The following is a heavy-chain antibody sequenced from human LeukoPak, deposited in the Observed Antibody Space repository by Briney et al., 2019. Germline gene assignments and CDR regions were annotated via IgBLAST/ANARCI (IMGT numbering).Heavy chain of an antibody. J-gene: IGHJ5*02. CDR1: GYTLTELS. CDR2: FDPEDGET. Sequence: GASVKVSCKVSGYTLTELSMHWVRQAPGKGLEGMGGFDPEDGETIYAQKFQGRVTMTEDTSTDTAYMELSSLRSEDTAVYYCATVSPDGDIQLNWFDPWGQGTLVTVSS. V-gene: IGHV1-24*01. D-gene: IGHD5-18*01. CDR3: ATVSPDGDIQLNWFDP.